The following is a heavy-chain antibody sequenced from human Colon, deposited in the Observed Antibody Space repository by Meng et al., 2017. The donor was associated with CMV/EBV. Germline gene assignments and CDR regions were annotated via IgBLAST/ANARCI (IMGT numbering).Heavy chain of an antibody. V-gene: IGHV5-51*01. J-gene: IGHJ5*02. CDR2: IYPGDSDT. D-gene: IGHD1-26*01. CDR1: GYSVSKYW. Sequence: ISGKTSGYSVSKYWVAWVRQVPGKGLEWIGIIYPGDSDTTYSPSFDGQVSISADKSISTAYLQWSSLKASDTALYYCARQNTGNYDHWGQGTLVTVSS. CDR3: ARQNTGNYDH.